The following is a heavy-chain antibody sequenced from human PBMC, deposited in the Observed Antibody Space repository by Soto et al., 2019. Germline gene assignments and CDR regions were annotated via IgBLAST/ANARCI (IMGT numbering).Heavy chain of an antibody. CDR1: GFTVSSNY. CDR3: ASSLPGYCSSTSCYDY. CDR2: IYSGGST. D-gene: IGHD2-2*01. V-gene: IGHV3-53*01. Sequence: PGGSLRLSCAASGFTVSSNYMSWVRQAPGKGLEWVSVIYSGGSTYYADSVKGRFTISRDNSKNTLYLQMNSLRAEDTAVYYCASSLPGYCSSTSCYDYWGQGTLVTVSS. J-gene: IGHJ4*02.